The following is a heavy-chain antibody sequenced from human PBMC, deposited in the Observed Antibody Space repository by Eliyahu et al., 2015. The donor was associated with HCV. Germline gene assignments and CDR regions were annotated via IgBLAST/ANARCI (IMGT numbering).Heavy chain of an antibody. D-gene: IGHD3-10*01. CDR2: IYASGST. CDR1: GDSFKNYY. CDR3: ARVXYYGSESFYNVWYFDY. J-gene: IGHJ4*02. Sequence: QVQMQESGPGLVKPSETLSLTCAVSGDSFKNYYWSWIRQPPGKGLEWIGYIYASGSTNYNPSLKXRVTISVDTSKNQFSLNLRSVTAADTAVYYCARVXYYGSESFYNVWYFDYWGQGTLVTVSS. V-gene: IGHV4-59*01.